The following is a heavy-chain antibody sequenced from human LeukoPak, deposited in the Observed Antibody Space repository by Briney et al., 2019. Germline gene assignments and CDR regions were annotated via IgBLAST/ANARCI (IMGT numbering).Heavy chain of an antibody. V-gene: IGHV3-64*01. CDR3: AKGYCSSPSCLIDY. CDR2: ISFNGGST. J-gene: IGHJ4*02. D-gene: IGHD2-2*01. CDR1: GFTFSSYA. Sequence: PGGSLRPSCAASGFTFSSYAMHWVRQAPGKGLEYVSAISFNGGSTYYANSVKGRFTISRDNSKNTLYLQMGSLRAEDMAVYYCAKGYCSSPSCLIDYWGQGTLVTVSS.